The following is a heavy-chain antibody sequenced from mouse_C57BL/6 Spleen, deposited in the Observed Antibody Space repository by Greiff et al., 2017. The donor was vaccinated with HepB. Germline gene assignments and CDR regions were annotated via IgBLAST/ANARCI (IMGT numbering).Heavy chain of an antibody. J-gene: IGHJ2*01. V-gene: IGHV5-17*01. CDR3: ARPGDYGLDY. CDR1: GFTFSDYG. D-gene: IGHD2-4*01. CDR2: ISSGSSTI. Sequence: EVMLVESGGGLVKPGGSLKLSCAASGFTFSDYGMHWVRQAPEKGLEWVAYISSGSSTIYYADTVKGRFTISRDNAKNTLFLQMTSLRSEDTAMYYCARPGDYGLDYWGQGTTLTVSS.